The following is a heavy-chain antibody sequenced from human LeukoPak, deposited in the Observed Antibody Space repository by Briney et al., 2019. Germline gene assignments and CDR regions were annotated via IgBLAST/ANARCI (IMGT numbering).Heavy chain of an antibody. D-gene: IGHD3-16*01. Sequence: GASVKVSCKASGYTFTGYYMHWVRQAPGQGLEWMGWINPNSGGTNYAQKFQGRVTMTRDTSISTAYMELSRLRSDDTAVYYCARDGAGEPHHYYMDVWGKGTTVTVSS. J-gene: IGHJ6*03. CDR1: GYTFTGYY. V-gene: IGHV1-2*02. CDR2: INPNSGGT. CDR3: ARDGAGEPHHYYMDV.